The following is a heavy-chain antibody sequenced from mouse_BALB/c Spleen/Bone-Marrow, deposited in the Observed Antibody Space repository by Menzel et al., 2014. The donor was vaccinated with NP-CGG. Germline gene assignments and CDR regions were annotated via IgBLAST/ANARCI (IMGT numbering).Heavy chain of an antibody. CDR3: TRQRGDYAMDY. CDR1: GFTFSSYG. V-gene: IGHV5-9-3*01. CDR2: ISSGGSYT. D-gene: IGHD1-1*02. Sequence: EVQVVESGGGLVKPGGSLKLSCAASGFTFSSYGVSWVRQTPEKRLEWVATISSGGSYTYYPDSVKGRFTISRDNAKNTLYLQMSSLRSEDTAMYYCTRQRGDYAMDYWGQGTSVTVSS. J-gene: IGHJ4*01.